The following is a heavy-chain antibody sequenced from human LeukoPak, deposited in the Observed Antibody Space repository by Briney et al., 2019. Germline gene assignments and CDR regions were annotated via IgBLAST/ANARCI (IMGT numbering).Heavy chain of an antibody. CDR2: ISGSGGST. J-gene: IGHJ4*02. D-gene: IGHD3-3*01. Sequence: GGSLRLSCAASGFTFSSYAMSWVRQAPGKGLEWVSAISGSGGSTYYADSVKGRFTISRGNSKNTLYLQMNSLRAEDTAVYYCAKGLRFLEWSSLFDYWGQGTLVTVSS. V-gene: IGHV3-23*01. CDR1: GFTFSSYA. CDR3: AKGLRFLEWSSLFDY.